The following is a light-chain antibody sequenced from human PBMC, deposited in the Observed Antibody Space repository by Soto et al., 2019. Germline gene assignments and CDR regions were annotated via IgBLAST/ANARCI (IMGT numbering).Light chain of an antibody. CDR3: SSYTSSTHVV. J-gene: IGLJ2*01. CDR1: SSDIGGYDF. Sequence: QSALTQPASVSGSPGQSITISCTGTSSDIGGYDFVSWYQQHPGKAPKLMIYDVSNRPSGVSNHFSGSKSGNTASLTISGLQAEDEADYYCSSYTSSTHVVFGGGTKVTVL. V-gene: IGLV2-14*03. CDR2: DVS.